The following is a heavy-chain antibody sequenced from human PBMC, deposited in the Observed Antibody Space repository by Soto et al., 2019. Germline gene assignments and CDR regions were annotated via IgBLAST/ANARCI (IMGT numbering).Heavy chain of an antibody. Sequence: QITLKESGPTLVKPTQTLTLTCTFSGFSLSTSGVGVGWIRQPPGKALEWLALIYWDDDKRYSPSLKSRLTITKDPSKNPVVLTMTHMDPVDTATYYCAHSLIPNWGSRGAFDYWGQGTLVTVSS. CDR3: AHSLIPNWGSRGAFDY. J-gene: IGHJ4*02. V-gene: IGHV2-5*02. D-gene: IGHD7-27*01. CDR1: GFSLSTSGVG. CDR2: IYWDDDK.